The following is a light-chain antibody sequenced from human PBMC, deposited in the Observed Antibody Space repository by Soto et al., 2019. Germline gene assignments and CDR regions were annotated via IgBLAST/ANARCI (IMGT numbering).Light chain of an antibody. CDR2: AAS. Sequence: DIQMTQSPSSLSASVGDRVTITCRANQSISTYLNWYQQKPGKAPKLLIYAASNLQSGVSSRFSGIGSGTAFTLTISSLQPADFATYYCQQGYSIPPSTFGQGTKLEIK. V-gene: IGKV1-39*01. J-gene: IGKJ2*01. CDR3: QQGYSIPPST. CDR1: QSISTY.